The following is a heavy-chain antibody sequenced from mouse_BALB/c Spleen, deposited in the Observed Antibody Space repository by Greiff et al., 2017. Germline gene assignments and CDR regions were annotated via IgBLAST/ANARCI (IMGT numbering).Heavy chain of an antibody. CDR2: ISYSGST. CDR1: GYSITSDYA. J-gene: IGHJ4*01. CDR3: ARGGKGNFYYAMDY. Sequence: EVKLQESGPGLVKPSQSLSLTCTVTGYSITSDYAWNWIRQFPGNKLEWMGYISYSGSTSYNPSLKSRISITRDTSKNQFFLQLNSVTTEDTATYYCARGGKGNFYYAMDYWGQGTSVTVSS. V-gene: IGHV3-2*02.